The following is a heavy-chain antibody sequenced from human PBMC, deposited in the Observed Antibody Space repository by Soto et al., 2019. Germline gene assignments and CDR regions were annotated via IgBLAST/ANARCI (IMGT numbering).Heavy chain of an antibody. CDR2: IYYSGST. Sequence: PSETLSLTCTVSGGSISSSSYYWGWIRQPPGKGLEWIGSIYYSGSTYYNPSLKSRVTISVDTSKNQFSLKLSSVTAADTAVYFYARPIEWHRSVCFAYWGQGTLVTVSS. D-gene: IGHD5-12*01. CDR1: GGSISSSSYY. V-gene: IGHV4-39*01. CDR3: ARPIEWHRSVCFAY. J-gene: IGHJ4*02.